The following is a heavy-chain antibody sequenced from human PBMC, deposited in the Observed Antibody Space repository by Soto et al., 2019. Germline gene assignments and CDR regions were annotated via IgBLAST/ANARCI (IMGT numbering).Heavy chain of an antibody. D-gene: IGHD2-8*01. Sequence: PGESLKISWKSSTYSFTTYWIGWVRQKPGKGLEWMGIICPADSETRYSPSFEGQVTISVDRSISTAYLLWNRLKASDTAMYYCARQMGSSAAIEPFDVWGQGTMVTVSS. J-gene: IGHJ3*01. V-gene: IGHV5-51*01. CDR3: ARQMGSSAAIEPFDV. CDR1: TYSFTTYW. CDR2: ICPADSET.